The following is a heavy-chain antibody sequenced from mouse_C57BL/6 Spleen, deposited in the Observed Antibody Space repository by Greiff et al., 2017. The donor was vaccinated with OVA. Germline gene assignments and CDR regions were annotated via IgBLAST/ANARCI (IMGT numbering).Heavy chain of an antibody. CDR3: AREGLYDYVFAY. CDR1: GYTFTDYY. V-gene: IGHV1-76*01. Sequence: VKLVESGAELVRPGASVKLSCKASGYTFTDYYINWVKQRPGQGLEWIARIYPGSGNTYYNEKFKGKATLTAEKSSSTADMQLSSLTSEDSAVYFCAREGLYDYVFAYWGQGTLVTVSA. D-gene: IGHD2-4*01. CDR2: IYPGSGNT. J-gene: IGHJ3*01.